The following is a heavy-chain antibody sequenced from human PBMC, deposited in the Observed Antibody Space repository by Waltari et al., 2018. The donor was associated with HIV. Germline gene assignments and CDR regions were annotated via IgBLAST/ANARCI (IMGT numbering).Heavy chain of an antibody. J-gene: IGHJ6*02. CDR1: GFTFNTYA. CDR2: ISYDGRNK. D-gene: IGHD3-22*01. Sequence: QVQLVESGGGVVQPGRSLRLSCAASGFTFNTYAMYWVRQAPGKGLECVAGISYDGRNKYYADSVKGRFTISRDNSKNTLYLQMNSLRAEDTAVYYCARDSSGYYYVGYGMDVWGQGTTVTVSS. V-gene: IGHV3-30*01. CDR3: ARDSSGYYYVGYGMDV.